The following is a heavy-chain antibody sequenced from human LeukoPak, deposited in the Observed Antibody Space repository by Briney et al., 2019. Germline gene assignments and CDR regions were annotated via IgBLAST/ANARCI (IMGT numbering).Heavy chain of an antibody. V-gene: IGHV4-39*01. D-gene: IGHD3/OR15-3a*01. J-gene: IGHJ6*02. CDR3: ARSHGLRSFYSYYGMDV. CDR2: VYYSGSS. Sequence: SETLSLSCTVSGGSISSSSYYWDWIRQPPGKGLQWIGSVYYSGSSHYNPSLKSRVTISVDTSKNQFSLKLTSVTAADTAVYYCARSHGLRSFYSYYGMDVWGQGTTVTVSS. CDR1: GGSISSSSYY.